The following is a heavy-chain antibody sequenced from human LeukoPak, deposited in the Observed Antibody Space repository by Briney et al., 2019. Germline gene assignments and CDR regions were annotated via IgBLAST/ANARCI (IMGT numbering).Heavy chain of an antibody. V-gene: IGHV4-31*03. J-gene: IGHJ4*02. CDR1: GGSISSGGYY. D-gene: IGHD3-16*02. Sequence: SETLSLTCTVSGGSISSGGYYWSWIRQHPGKGLEWIGYIYYSGSTYYNPSLKSRGTISVDTSKNQFSLKLSSVTAADTAVYYCARDRDYDYIWGTYRVFDYWGQGTLVTVSS. CDR3: ARDRDYDYIWGTYRVFDY. CDR2: IYYSGST.